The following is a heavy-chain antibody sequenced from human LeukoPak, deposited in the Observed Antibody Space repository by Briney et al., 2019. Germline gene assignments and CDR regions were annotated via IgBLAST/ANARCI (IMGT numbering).Heavy chain of an antibody. CDR1: GGSIRSSSYY. CDR3: ARLLWFGELSTSFDY. CDR2: IYYSGST. V-gene: IGHV4-39*01. D-gene: IGHD3-10*01. Sequence: PPETLSLTCTVSGGSIRSSSYYWGWIRQPPGKGVEWIGNIYYSGSTYYNPSFKSRVAISVDTSKNQFSLKMRSVTAADTAVYYCARLLWFGELSTSFDYWGQGTLVTVSS. J-gene: IGHJ4*02.